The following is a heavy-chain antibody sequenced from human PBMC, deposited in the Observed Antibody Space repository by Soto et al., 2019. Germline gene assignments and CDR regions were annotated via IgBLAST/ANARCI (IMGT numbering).Heavy chain of an antibody. J-gene: IGHJ4*02. V-gene: IGHV1-69*01. CDR3: ARVPSTNYDILPLWYFDY. Sequence: QVQLVQSGAEVKKPGSSVKVSCKASGGTFSSYAISWVRQAPGQGLEWMGGIIPIFGTANYAQKFQGRVTITADESTSTAYMELSSLRSEDTAVYYCARVPSTNYDILPLWYFDYWGQGTLVTVSS. CDR2: IIPIFGTA. CDR1: GGTFSSYA. D-gene: IGHD3-9*01.